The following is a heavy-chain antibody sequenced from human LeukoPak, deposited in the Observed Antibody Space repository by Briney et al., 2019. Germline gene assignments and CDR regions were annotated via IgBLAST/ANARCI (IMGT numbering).Heavy chain of an antibody. CDR1: GFTFSSYA. CDR2: ISYGGSNK. Sequence: PGRSLRLSCAASGFTFSSYAMHWARQAPGKGLEWVAVISYGGSNKYYADSVKGRFTISRDNSKNTLYLQMNSLRAEDTAVYYCARDGPILTKNYFDYWGQGTLVTVSS. J-gene: IGHJ4*02. CDR3: ARDGPILTKNYFDY. V-gene: IGHV3-30-3*01. D-gene: IGHD2-8*01.